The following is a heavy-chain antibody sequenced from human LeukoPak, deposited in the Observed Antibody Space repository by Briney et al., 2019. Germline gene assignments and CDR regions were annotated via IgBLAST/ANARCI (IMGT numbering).Heavy chain of an antibody. V-gene: IGHV4-59*01. CDR1: GDSMNNYY. D-gene: IGHD2-15*01. CDR2: INDSGST. CDR3: ARSVEGYCSGDNCYYYYYYMDV. J-gene: IGHJ6*03. Sequence: SETLSLTCNVFGDSMNNYYWSWIRQPPGKGLEWIGNINDSGSTNYNPSLKSRVTISVDTSKNQFSLKLSSVTAADTAVYYCARSVEGYCSGDNCYYYYYYMDVWGKGTTVTVSS.